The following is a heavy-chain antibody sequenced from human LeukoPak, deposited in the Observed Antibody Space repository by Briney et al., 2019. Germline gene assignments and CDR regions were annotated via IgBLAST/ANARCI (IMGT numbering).Heavy chain of an antibody. J-gene: IGHJ6*02. V-gene: IGHV1-2*02. Sequence: ASVKVSCKASGYTFTGYYMHWVRQALGQGLEWMGWINPNSGGTNYAQKFQGRVTMTRDTSISTAYMELSRLRSDDTAVYYCARDLDCSSTSCYTSDYYYYYGMDVWGQGTTVTVSS. D-gene: IGHD2-2*02. CDR1: GYTFTGYY. CDR2: INPNSGGT. CDR3: ARDLDCSSTSCYTSDYYYYYGMDV.